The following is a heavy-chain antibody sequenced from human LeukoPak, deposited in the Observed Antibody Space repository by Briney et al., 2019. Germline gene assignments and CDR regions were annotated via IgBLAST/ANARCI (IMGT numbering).Heavy chain of an antibody. CDR1: GFTFSDYY. Sequence: GGSLRLSCAASGFTFSDYYMSWIRQAPGKGLEWVSSISSSSSYIYYADSVKGRFTISRDNAKNSLYLQMNSLRAEDTAVYYCARDGVGATTDAFDIWGQGTMVTVSS. J-gene: IGHJ3*02. V-gene: IGHV3-11*06. CDR3: ARDGVGATTDAFDI. CDR2: ISSSSSYI. D-gene: IGHD1-26*01.